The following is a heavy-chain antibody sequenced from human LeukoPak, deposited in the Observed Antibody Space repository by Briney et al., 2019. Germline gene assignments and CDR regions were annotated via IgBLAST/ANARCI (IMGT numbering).Heavy chain of an antibody. J-gene: IGHJ6*03. CDR3: ARTTMVRGTYYMDV. CDR1: GGSISSYY. Sequence: SETLSLTCTVSGGSISSYYWSWIRQPAGEGLEWIGRIYTSGSTNYNPSLKSRVTMSVDTSKNQFSLKLSSVTAADTAVYYCARTTMVRGTYYMDVWGKGTTVTVSS. V-gene: IGHV4-4*07. D-gene: IGHD3-10*01. CDR2: IYTSGST.